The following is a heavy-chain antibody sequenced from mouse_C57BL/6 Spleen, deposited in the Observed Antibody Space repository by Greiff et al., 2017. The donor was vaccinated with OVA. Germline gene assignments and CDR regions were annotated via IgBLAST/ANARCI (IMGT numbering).Heavy chain of an antibody. CDR1: GYSFTGYY. Sequence: EVKLQESGPELVKPGASVKISCKASGYSFTGYYMHWVKQSSEKSLEWIGEINPSTGGTSYNQKFKGKATLTVDKSSSTAYLQLKSLTSEDSAVYYCARGDYYGSPYFDVWGTGTTVTVSS. J-gene: IGHJ1*03. CDR2: INPSTGGT. V-gene: IGHV1-43*01. CDR3: ARGDYYGSPYFDV. D-gene: IGHD1-1*01.